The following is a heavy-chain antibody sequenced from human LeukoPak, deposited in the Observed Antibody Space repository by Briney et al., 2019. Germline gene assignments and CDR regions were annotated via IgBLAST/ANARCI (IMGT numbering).Heavy chain of an antibody. J-gene: IGHJ4*02. D-gene: IGHD6-19*01. CDR1: GFTFSSYA. CDR2: ISGSGGST. Sequence: GGSLRLSCAASGFTFSSYAMSWVRQAPGKGLEWVSAISGSGGSTYYADSVKDRFTISRDNSKNTLYLQMNSLRAEDTAVYYCAKVRSSGWYGNFGYWGQGTLVTVSS. V-gene: IGHV3-23*01. CDR3: AKVRSSGWYGNFGY.